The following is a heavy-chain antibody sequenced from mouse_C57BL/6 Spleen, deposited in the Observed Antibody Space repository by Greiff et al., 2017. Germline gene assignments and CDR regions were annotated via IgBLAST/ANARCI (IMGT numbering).Heavy chain of an antibody. CDR2: IRNKANGYTT. D-gene: IGHD1-1*01. V-gene: IGHV7-3*01. J-gene: IGHJ4*01. CDR1: GFTFTAYY. Sequence: EVKVVESGGGLVQPGGSLSLSCAASGFTFTAYYMSWVRQPPGQALEWLGFIRNKANGYTTEYSASVKGRFTISRDNSQSILYLQMNALRAEDSATDYCARYYYGSSWSSYAMDYWGQGTSVTVSS. CDR3: ARYYYGSSWSSYAMDY.